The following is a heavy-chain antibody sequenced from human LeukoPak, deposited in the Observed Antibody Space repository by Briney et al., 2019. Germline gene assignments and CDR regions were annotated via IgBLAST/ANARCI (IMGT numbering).Heavy chain of an antibody. CDR3: ARDYQYSSSWYSYYYYGVDV. CDR1: GDSVSSNSAA. D-gene: IGHD6-13*01. CDR2: TYYRSKWYN. J-gene: IGHJ6*02. V-gene: IGHV6-1*01. Sequence: SQTLSLTCAISGDSVSSNSAAWNWIRQSPSRGLEWLGRTYYRSKWYNDYAVSVKSRITINPDTSKNQFSLQLNSVTPEDTAVYYCARDYQYSSSWYSYYYYGVDVWGQGTTVTVSS.